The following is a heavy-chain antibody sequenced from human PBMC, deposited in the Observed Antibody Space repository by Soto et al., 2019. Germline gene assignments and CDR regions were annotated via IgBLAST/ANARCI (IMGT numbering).Heavy chain of an antibody. CDR1: GYIFAHYW. J-gene: IGHJ3*02. D-gene: IGHD6-19*01. Sequence: GESLKISCKSYGYIFAHYWIVLVRQMPGKGLEWLGIIYPGDSDTRYSPSFQGQVTISADKSISTAYLQWSSLKASDTATYYCARAPQGWPNDAFDIWGQGTMVTVSS. V-gene: IGHV5-51*01. CDR3: ARAPQGWPNDAFDI. CDR2: IYPGDSDT.